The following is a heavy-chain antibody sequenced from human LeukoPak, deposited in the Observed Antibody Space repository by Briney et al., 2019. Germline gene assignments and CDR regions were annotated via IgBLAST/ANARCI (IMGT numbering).Heavy chain of an antibody. CDR3: ARGGFLEWLYAKIFDY. CDR1: GYTFTSYD. J-gene: IGHJ4*02. Sequence: ALVKVSCKASGYTFTSYDINWVRQATGQGLEWMGWMNPNSGNTGYAQKFQGRVTMTRNTSISTAYMELSSLRSEDTAVYYCARGGFLEWLYAKIFDYWGQGTLVTVSS. CDR2: MNPNSGNT. V-gene: IGHV1-8*01. D-gene: IGHD3-3*01.